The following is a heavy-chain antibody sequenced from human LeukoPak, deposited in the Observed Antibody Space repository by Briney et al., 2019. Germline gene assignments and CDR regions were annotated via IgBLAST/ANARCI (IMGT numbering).Heavy chain of an antibody. D-gene: IGHD6-19*01. V-gene: IGHV1-24*01. CDR1: GYTLTELS. CDR3: ARLTSLAVADDY. Sequence: ASVKVSCKVSGYTLTELSMHWVRQAPGKGLEWMGGFDPEDGETIYAQKFQGRVTMTEDTSTDTAYMELSSLRSEDTAVYYCARLTSLAVADDYWGQGTLVTVSS. CDR2: FDPEDGET. J-gene: IGHJ4*02.